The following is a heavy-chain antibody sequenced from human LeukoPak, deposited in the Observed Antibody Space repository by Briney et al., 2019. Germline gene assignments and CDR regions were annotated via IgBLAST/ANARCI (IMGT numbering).Heavy chain of an antibody. CDR2: ISGSGGST. Sequence: GGSQRLSCAASGFTFSSYAMSRVRQAPGKGLEWVSAISGSGGSTYYADSVKGRFTISRDNSKNTLYLQMNSLRAEDTAVYYCAKDPEHYYDSSGYWPIIYFDYWGQGTLVTVSS. CDR3: AKDPEHYYDSSGYWPIIYFDY. CDR1: GFTFSSYA. J-gene: IGHJ4*02. D-gene: IGHD3-22*01. V-gene: IGHV3-23*01.